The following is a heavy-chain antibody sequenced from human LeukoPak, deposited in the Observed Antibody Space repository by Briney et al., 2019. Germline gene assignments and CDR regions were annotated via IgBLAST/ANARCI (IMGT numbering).Heavy chain of an antibody. CDR3: AKDSTWRPFDY. CDR2: IDGSGRVT. Sequence: GGSLRLSCAASGFTFSNHGIHWVRQSPEKGLEWVSGIDGSGRVTYYADSVKGRFTISRDNSNNIVSLQMSSLRVDDTAIYYCAKDSTWRPFDYWGQGTLVTVSS. V-gene: IGHV3-23*01. D-gene: IGHD2-2*01. J-gene: IGHJ4*02. CDR1: GFTFSNHG.